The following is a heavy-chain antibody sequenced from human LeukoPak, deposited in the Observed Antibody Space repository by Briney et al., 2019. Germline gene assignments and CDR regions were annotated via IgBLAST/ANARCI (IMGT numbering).Heavy chain of an antibody. CDR2: IRDKANSYAT. D-gene: IGHD2-2*01. J-gene: IGHJ4*02. CDR1: GFTFSGSA. CDR3: TRWDCTTTGCYPFDY. Sequence: GGSLRLSCAASGFTFSGSAIHWVRQASGKGLERVGRIRDKANSYATAYIASVKGRFTISRDDSKNTAYLQMSSLETEDTAVYYCTRWDCTTTGCYPFDYWGQGTLVTVSS. V-gene: IGHV3-73*01.